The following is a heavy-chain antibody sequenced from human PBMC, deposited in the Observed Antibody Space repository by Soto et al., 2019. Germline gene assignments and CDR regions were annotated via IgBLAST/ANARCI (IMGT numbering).Heavy chain of an antibody. V-gene: IGHV3-43D*04. CDR2: VNWDGDTT. CDR3: AKGATVTTHYQYYGMDV. D-gene: IGHD4-17*01. Sequence: GGSLRLSCAASGFTFDDFAMCWVRQVPGKGLEWISLVNWDGDTTFYADSVKGRFIISRDNSKNSVYLQMNSLRSDDSAIYYCAKGATVTTHYQYYGMDVWGRGTTVTVSS. CDR1: GFTFDDFA. J-gene: IGHJ6*02.